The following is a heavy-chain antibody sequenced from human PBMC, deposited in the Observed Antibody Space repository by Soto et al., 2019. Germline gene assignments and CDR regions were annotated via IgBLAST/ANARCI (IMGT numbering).Heavy chain of an antibody. D-gene: IGHD3-16*01. Sequence: GGSLRLSCAASGFTFSSYAMSWVRQAPGKGLEWVSAISGSGGSTYYADSVKGRFTISRDNSKNTLYLQMNSLRAEDTAVYYCAKDQDHDYVWGSPGAWFDPWGQGTVVTVSS. CDR1: GFTFSSYA. J-gene: IGHJ5*02. V-gene: IGHV3-23*01. CDR2: ISGSGGST. CDR3: AKDQDHDYVWGSPGAWFDP.